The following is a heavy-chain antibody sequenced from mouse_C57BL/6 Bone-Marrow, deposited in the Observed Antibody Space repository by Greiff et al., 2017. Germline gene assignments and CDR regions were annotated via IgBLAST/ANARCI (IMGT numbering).Heavy chain of an antibody. CDR2: INYDGSST. D-gene: IGHD2-2*01. CDR1: GFTFSDYY. J-gene: IGHJ1*03. Sequence: EVMLVESEGGLVQPGSSMKLSCTASGFTFSDYYMAWVRQVPEKGLEWVANINYDGSSTYYLDSLKSRFIISRDNAKNILYLQMSSLKSEDTATYYCARVDLLWLRHWYFDVWGTGTTVTVSS. CDR3: ARVDLLWLRHWYFDV. V-gene: IGHV5-16*01.